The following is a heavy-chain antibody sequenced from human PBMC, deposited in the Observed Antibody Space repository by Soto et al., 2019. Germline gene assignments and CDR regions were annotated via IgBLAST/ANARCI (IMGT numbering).Heavy chain of an antibody. CDR2: ISPYNGDT. D-gene: IGHD2-2*01. CDR1: GYSFTNYD. CDR3: ARYCSSTSCDHYFDY. Sequence: EASVKVSCKASGYSFTNYDISWVRQAPGQGLEWMGWISPYNGDTNYAQKLQGRVTMTTDTSTSTAYMELRSLRSDDTAVYYCARYCSSTSCDHYFDYWGRGTLVTVSS. V-gene: IGHV1-18*01. J-gene: IGHJ4*02.